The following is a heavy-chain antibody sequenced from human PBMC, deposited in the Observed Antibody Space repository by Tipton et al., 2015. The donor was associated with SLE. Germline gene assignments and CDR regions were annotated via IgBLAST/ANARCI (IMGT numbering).Heavy chain of an antibody. CDR1: GGSITSGSSY. CDR2: IYYNGFT. V-gene: IGHV4-39*07. D-gene: IGHD1-14*01. J-gene: IGHJ3*02. CDR3: ARRKTGWGAFDI. Sequence: TLSLTCTVSGGSITSGSSYWDWIRQPPGKGLEWIGSIYYNGFTYYNPSLKSRVTVSVDTSKSQFSLKVTPVTAANTAVYYCARRKTGWGAFDIWGLGTMVSASS.